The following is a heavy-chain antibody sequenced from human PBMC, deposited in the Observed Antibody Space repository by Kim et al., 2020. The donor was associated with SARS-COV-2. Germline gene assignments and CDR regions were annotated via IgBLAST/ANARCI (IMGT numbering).Heavy chain of an antibody. D-gene: IGHD3-10*01. V-gene: IGHV4-34*01. Sequence: SLKSRVTISVDTSKNQFSLKLSSVTAADTAVYYCARTGRYYYGSGSVMDVWGQGTTVTVSS. J-gene: IGHJ6*02. CDR3: ARTGRYYYGSGSVMDV.